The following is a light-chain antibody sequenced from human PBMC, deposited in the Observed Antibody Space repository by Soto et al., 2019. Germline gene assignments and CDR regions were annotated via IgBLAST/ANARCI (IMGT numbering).Light chain of an antibody. Sequence: EIVLTQSPGTLSLSPGERATLSCRASQSVTNSYLAWYQQKPGQAPRFLIYGASSRATGIPDRFSGSGSGTDFTLTISRLEPEDFAVYYCQQYGSSPLTFGGGTKVDIK. J-gene: IGKJ4*01. CDR3: QQYGSSPLT. V-gene: IGKV3-20*01. CDR1: QSVTNSY. CDR2: GAS.